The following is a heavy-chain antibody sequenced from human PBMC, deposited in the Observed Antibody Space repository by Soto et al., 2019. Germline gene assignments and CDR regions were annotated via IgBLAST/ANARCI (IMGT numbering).Heavy chain of an antibody. CDR1: GFTFSGYS. V-gene: IGHV3-21*01. D-gene: IGHD2-15*01. Sequence: LRLSCAASGFTFSGYSMNWVRQAPGKGLEWVSSISSSSSYIYYADSVKGRFTISRDNAKNSLYLQMNSLRAEDTAVYYCARSGIPFYYYYMDVWGKGTTVTVSS. CDR2: ISSSSSYI. CDR3: ARSGIPFYYYYMDV. J-gene: IGHJ6*03.